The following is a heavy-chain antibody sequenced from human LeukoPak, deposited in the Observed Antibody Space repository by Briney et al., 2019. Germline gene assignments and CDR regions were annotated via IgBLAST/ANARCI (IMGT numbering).Heavy chain of an antibody. V-gene: IGHV4-34*01. CDR1: GGSFSGYY. Sequence: SETLSLTCAVSGGSFSGYYWSWIRQPPGKGLEWIGEINHSGSTNYNPSLKSRVTISVDTSKNQFSLKLSSVTAADTAVYYCAVSRGRGNNWFDPWGQGTLVTVSS. CDR3: AVSRGRGNNWFDP. J-gene: IGHJ5*02. D-gene: IGHD3-10*01. CDR2: INHSGST.